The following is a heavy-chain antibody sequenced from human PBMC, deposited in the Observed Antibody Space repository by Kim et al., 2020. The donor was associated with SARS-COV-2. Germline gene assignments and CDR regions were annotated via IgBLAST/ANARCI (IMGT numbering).Heavy chain of an antibody. Sequence: RSRTIYYADSVKGRFTITRDNAKNSLYLKMNSLRAEDTAVYYCARATSRYWGQGTLVTVSS. J-gene: IGHJ4*02. CDR2: RSRTI. CDR3: ARATSRY. V-gene: IGHV3-48*01.